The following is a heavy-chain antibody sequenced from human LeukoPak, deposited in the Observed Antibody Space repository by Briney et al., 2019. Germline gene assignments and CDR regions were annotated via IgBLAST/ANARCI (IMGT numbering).Heavy chain of an antibody. J-gene: IGHJ4*02. D-gene: IGHD2-15*01. Sequence: SVKVSCKVSGYTLTELSMHWVRQAPGKGLEWMGGFDPEDGEAIYAQKFQGRVTMTEDTSTDTAYMELSSLRSEDTAVYYCAKDYSGGSCYDYWGQGTLVTVSS. CDR3: AKDYSGGSCYDY. CDR1: GYTLTELS. CDR2: FDPEDGEA. V-gene: IGHV1-24*01.